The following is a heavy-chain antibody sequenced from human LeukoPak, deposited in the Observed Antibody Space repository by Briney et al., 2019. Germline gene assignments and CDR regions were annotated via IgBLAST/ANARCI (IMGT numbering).Heavy chain of an antibody. CDR1: GFTFSNHG. V-gene: IGHV3-23*01. J-gene: IGHJ5*02. CDR2: ISPSGDIT. Sequence: PGGSLRLSCAASGFTFSNHGMNWVRQAPGKGLELVSGISPSGDITYYADSVKGRFTISRDNAKNSLYLQMNSLRAEDTAVYYCASSGSYGGMLYNWFDPWGQGTLVTVSS. D-gene: IGHD1-26*01. CDR3: ASSGSYGGMLYNWFDP.